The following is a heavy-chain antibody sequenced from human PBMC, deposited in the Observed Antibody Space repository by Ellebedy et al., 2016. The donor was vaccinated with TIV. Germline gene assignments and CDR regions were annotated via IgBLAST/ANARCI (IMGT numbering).Heavy chain of an antibody. V-gene: IGHV4-34*12. D-gene: IGHD1-14*01. Sequence: SQTLSLTCAVSGGSLGGYYWSWIRQSPGKGLEWIGHIVASGATDYNPSLKTRVTMSVETSKNHLSLDLGSVTAADSAVYFCARQGTKDALDIWGQGTLVTVSS. CDR1: GGSLGGYY. J-gene: IGHJ3*02. CDR2: IVASGAT. CDR3: ARQGTKDALDI.